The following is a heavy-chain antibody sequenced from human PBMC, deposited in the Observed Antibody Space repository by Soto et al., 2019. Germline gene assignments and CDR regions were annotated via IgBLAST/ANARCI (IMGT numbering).Heavy chain of an antibody. Sequence: LSLTCAVYGGSFSGYYWSWIRQPPGKGLEWIGEINHSGSTNYNPSLKSRVTISVDTSKNQFSLKLSSVTAADTAVYYCARGRGSYNYYYGMDVWGQGTTVTVPS. V-gene: IGHV4-34*01. CDR2: INHSGST. CDR1: GGSFSGYY. J-gene: IGHJ6*02. CDR3: ARGRGSYNYYYGMDV. D-gene: IGHD1-26*01.